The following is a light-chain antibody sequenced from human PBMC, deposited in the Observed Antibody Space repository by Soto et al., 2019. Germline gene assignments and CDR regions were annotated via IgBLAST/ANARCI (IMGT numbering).Light chain of an antibody. CDR2: ASS. V-gene: IGKV1-27*01. J-gene: IGKJ1*01. Sequence: DIQMTQSPSSLSASVGDRVTITCRASQGISQFLAWYQQKPGKVPKLMIYASSTLQSGVPSRFRGSGSGTDYNLTIRSLQPEDVASYYCQKYNSVPWTFGQGPKVEIK. CDR3: QKYNSVPWT. CDR1: QGISQF.